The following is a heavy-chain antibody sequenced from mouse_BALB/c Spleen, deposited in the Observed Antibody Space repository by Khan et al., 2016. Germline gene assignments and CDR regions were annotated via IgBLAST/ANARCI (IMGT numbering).Heavy chain of an antibody. CDR3: SRHEGTEFAY. V-gene: IGHV5-12-2*01. D-gene: IGHD3-3*01. CDR1: GFSFSSYT. CDR2: MSNGGGSA. J-gene: IGHJ3*01. Sequence: EVELVESGGGLVQPGGSLKLSCAASGFSFSSYTMSWVRQTPEKRLEWVAYMSNGGGSAYYPHTFQSRFTISRHDAKNTLYLQMTSLMSEDTAMYYCSRHEGTEFAYWGQGTLVTVSA.